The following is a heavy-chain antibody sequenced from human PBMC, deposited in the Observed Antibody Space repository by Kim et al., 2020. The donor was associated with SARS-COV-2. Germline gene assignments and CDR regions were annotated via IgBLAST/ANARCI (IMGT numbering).Heavy chain of an antibody. V-gene: IGHV4-34*01. D-gene: IGHD2-21*01. J-gene: IGHJ2*01. Sequence: SETLSLTCAVYGGSFSGYYWSWIRQPPGQGLEWVGEINHSGRPNYNPSLKSRVTISVNTSKNQFSLKLTSVTAADTAVYYCARRLSNTSGWGCPYCVLWG. CDR3: ARRLSNTSGWGCPYCVL. CDR2: INHSGRP. CDR1: GGSFSGYY.